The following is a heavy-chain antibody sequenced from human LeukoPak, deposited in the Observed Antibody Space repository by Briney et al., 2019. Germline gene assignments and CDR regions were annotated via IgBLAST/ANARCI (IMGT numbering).Heavy chain of an antibody. CDR3: ARGRAVAGWSRYYFDY. Sequence: PSGTLSLTCDVSGRSISNTNWWSWVRQPPGQGLEWIGEINHSGSTNYNPSLKSRVTISVDTSKNQFSLTLSSVTAADTAVYYCARGRAVAGWSRYYFDYWGQGTLVTVSS. CDR2: INHSGST. D-gene: IGHD6-19*01. J-gene: IGHJ4*02. CDR1: GRSISNTNW. V-gene: IGHV4-4*02.